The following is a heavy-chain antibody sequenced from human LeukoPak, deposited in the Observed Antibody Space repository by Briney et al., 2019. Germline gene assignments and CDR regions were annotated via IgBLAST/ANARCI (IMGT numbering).Heavy chain of an antibody. CDR1: GASINSDY. CDR2: IFASGST. D-gene: IGHD3-10*01. J-gene: IGHJ4*02. Sequence: SETLSLTCTVSGASINSDYWTWVRQVAGKELEWIGRIFASGSTNCNPYLRSRITMSVDTSKNQFSLDLSSVTAADTGVYYCVRGWAPRGEKSSFASWGQGTLVTVSS. V-gene: IGHV4-4*07. CDR3: VRGWAPRGEKSSFAS.